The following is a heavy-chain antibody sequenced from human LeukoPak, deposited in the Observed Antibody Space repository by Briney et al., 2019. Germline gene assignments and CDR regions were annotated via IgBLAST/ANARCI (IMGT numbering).Heavy chain of an antibody. CDR3: AKDIRKDSYYDILTGTFDY. D-gene: IGHD3-9*01. CDR1: GFTFDDYA. V-gene: IGHV3-43*02. J-gene: IGHJ4*02. Sequence: GGSLRLSCAASGFTFDDYAMHWVRQAPGKGLEWVSLISGDGGSTYYADSVKGRFTISRDNSKNSLYLQMNSLRTEDTALYYCAKDIRKDSYYDILTGTFDYWGQGTLVTVSS. CDR2: ISGDGGST.